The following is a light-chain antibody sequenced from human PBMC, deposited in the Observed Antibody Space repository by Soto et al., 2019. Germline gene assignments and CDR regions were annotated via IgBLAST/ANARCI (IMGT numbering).Light chain of an antibody. Sequence: QSALTQPASVSGSPGQSITISCTGTSSDVGGYNYVSWYQQHPGKAPKLMIYDVSNRPSGVSNRFSGSKSGNTASLTISGLPAEDEADYYCSSYTRSSTVVFGGGTKLTVL. CDR2: DVS. CDR1: SSDVGGYNY. CDR3: SSYTRSSTVV. V-gene: IGLV2-14*03. J-gene: IGLJ2*01.